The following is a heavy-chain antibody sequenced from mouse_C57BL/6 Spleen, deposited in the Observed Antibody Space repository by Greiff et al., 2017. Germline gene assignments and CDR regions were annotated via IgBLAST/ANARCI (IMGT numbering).Heavy chain of an antibody. J-gene: IGHJ2*01. Sequence: VQGVESGAELVKPGASVKISCKASGYAFSSYWLNWVKQRPGKGLEWIGQIYPGDGDTNYNGKFKGKATLTADKSSSTAYMQLSSLTSEDSAVYFCARQTYFDYWGQGTTLTVSS. CDR3: ARQTYFDY. CDR2: IYPGDGDT. V-gene: IGHV1-80*01. CDR1: GYAFSSYW.